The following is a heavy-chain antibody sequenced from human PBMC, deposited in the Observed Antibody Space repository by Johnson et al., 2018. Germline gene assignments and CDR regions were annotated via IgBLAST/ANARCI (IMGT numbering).Heavy chain of an antibody. CDR3: ERDYGDDRFYYYYYMDV. Sequence: EVQLVESGGGLVQPGRSLRLSCAASGFTFDDYAMHWVRQAPGKGLEWVSGISWNSGSIGYADSVKGRFTISRDNAKNTQYLQMNSLRAEDTAVYDCERDYGDDRFYYYYYMDVWGKGTTVTVSS. J-gene: IGHJ6*03. CDR1: GFTFDDYA. CDR2: ISWNSGSI. D-gene: IGHD4-17*01. V-gene: IGHV3-9*01.